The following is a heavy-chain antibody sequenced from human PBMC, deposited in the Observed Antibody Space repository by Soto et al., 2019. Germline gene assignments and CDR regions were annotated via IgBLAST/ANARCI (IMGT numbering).Heavy chain of an antibody. D-gene: IGHD3-10*01. CDR3: ARDHRPDYYGSGSYGYGMDV. Sequence: SVKVSCKXSGGTFSSYAISWVRQAPGQGLEWMGGIIPIFGTANYAQKFQGRVTITADESTSTAYMELSSLRSEDTAVYYCARDHRPDYYGSGSYGYGMDVWGQGTTVTVSS. CDR2: IIPIFGTA. CDR1: GGTFSSYA. J-gene: IGHJ6*02. V-gene: IGHV1-69*13.